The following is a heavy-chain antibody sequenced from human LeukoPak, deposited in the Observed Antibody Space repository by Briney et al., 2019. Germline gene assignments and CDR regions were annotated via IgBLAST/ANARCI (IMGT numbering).Heavy chain of an antibody. J-gene: IGHJ4*02. V-gene: IGHV3-23*01. Sequence: PGGSLRPSCAASGFTFSSYAMSWVRQAPGKGLEWVSAISGSGGSTYYADSVKGRFTISRDNSKNTLYLQMNSLRAEDTAVYYCAKEPTYYDFWSGYYSPVWGQGTLVTVSS. CDR2: ISGSGGST. CDR3: AKEPTYYDFWSGYYSPV. D-gene: IGHD3-3*01. CDR1: GFTFSSYA.